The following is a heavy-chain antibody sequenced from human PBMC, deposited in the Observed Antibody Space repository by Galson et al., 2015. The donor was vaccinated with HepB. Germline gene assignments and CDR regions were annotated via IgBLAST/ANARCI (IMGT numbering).Heavy chain of an antibody. J-gene: IGHJ4*02. CDR1: GFTVSSNY. D-gene: IGHD6-19*01. CDR2: IYSGGST. Sequence: SLRLSCAASGFTVSSNYMSWVRQAPGKGLEWVSVIYSGGSTYYADSVKGRFTISRDNSKNTLYLQMNSLRAEDTAVYYCARDGRGWSEHFRGQGTLVTVSS. V-gene: IGHV3-66*01. CDR3: ARDGRGWSEHF.